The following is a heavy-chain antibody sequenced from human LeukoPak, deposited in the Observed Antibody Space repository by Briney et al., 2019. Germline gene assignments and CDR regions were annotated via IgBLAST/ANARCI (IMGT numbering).Heavy chain of an antibody. J-gene: IGHJ4*02. V-gene: IGHV1-8*03. D-gene: IGHD5-18*01. CDR3: ARGHWDSYGSWHFDS. Sequence: ASVKVSCKASGYAFTSYDINWVRQATGQGLEWMGWMNPNSGTTGYAQKFQGRVTITRNTSITTAYMEMSSLRSKDTAVYFCARGHWDSYGSWHFDSWGQGTLVTVSS. CDR2: MNPNSGTT. CDR1: GYAFTSYD.